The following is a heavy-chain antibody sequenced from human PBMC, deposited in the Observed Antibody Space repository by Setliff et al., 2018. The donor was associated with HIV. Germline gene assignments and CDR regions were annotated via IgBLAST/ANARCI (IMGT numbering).Heavy chain of an antibody. CDR1: GGSISSSSYY. CDR2: IYYNGST. D-gene: IGHD1-26*01. CDR3: ARHNVGATAFDY. J-gene: IGHJ4*02. V-gene: IGHV4-39*01. Sequence: PSETLSLTCTVSGGSISSSSYYWGWIRQPPGKGLEWIGSIYYNGSTYYNPSLKSRVTISVDTSKNQFSLKLSSVTAADTAVYYCARHNVGATAFDYWGQGTLVTVSS.